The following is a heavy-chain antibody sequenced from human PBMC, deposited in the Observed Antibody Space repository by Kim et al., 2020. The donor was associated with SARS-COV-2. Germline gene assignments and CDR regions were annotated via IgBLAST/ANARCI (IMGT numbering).Heavy chain of an antibody. J-gene: IGHJ3*02. CDR3: ASSWKGEAAAGGGAFDI. CDR1: GYTFTSYY. D-gene: IGHD6-13*01. Sequence: ASVKVSCKASGYTFTSYYMHWVRQAPGQGLEWMGIINPSGGSTSYAQKFQGRVTMTRDTSTSTVYMELSSLRSEDTAVYYCASSWKGEAAAGGGAFDIWGQGTMVTVSS. CDR2: INPSGGST. V-gene: IGHV1-46*01.